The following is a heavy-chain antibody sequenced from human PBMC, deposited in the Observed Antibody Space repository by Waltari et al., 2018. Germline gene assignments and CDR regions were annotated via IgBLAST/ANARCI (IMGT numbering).Heavy chain of an antibody. V-gene: IGHV4-39*01. J-gene: IGHJ4*02. CDR3: AGTDLHTKIAFDS. CDR2: RYFTGTT. CDR1: GASVARAAPY. Sequence: QVRLRESGPGLVTPSEPLSLTCAVSGASVARAAPYWGWIPQSPERGLEWIGTRYFTGTTHYNPSLRSRVTISADTSRDQFSLRVNSVTAADTAVYYCAGTDLHTKIAFDSWGQGTQVTVSA. D-gene: IGHD2-21*01.